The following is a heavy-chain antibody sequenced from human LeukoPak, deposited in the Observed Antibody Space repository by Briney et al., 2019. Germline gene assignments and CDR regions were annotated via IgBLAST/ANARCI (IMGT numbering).Heavy chain of an antibody. Sequence: SETLSLTCAVSGGSISSSNWWSWVRQPPGEGLEWIGEIYHSGSTNYNPSLKSRVTISVDKSKNQFSLKLSSVTAADTAVYYCARAAARYGNYFDYWGQGTLVTVSS. CDR2: IYHSGST. CDR3: ARAAARYGNYFDY. V-gene: IGHV4-4*02. J-gene: IGHJ4*02. D-gene: IGHD1-1*01. CDR1: GGSISSSNW.